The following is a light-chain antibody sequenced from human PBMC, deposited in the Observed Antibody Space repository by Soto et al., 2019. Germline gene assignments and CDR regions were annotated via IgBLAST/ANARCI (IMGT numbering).Light chain of an antibody. Sequence: IQLTQSPSSLSASIGDRVTITCRASQGISNYLAWYQQKPGKAPKLLIYIASTLQGGVPSRFSGSGSGTDFSLTINSLQPEDVATYYCQYLNSFPLTFGGGTKVEIK. V-gene: IGKV1-9*01. CDR2: IAS. J-gene: IGKJ4*01. CDR1: QGISNY. CDR3: QYLNSFPLT.